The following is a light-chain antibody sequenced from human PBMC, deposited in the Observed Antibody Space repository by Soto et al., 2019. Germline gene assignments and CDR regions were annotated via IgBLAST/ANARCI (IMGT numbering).Light chain of an antibody. CDR2: GAS. V-gene: IGKV3-15*01. Sequence: VVLTHSPATLSVSPVAGATLSCRASQSVGSNLAWYQQTPGQTPRVLIYGASTRAIGIPARFSGSGSGTDFTLPISSLQSEDFAVYYCQQYNNWPWTFGQGTKVDIK. CDR3: QQYNNWPWT. J-gene: IGKJ1*01. CDR1: QSVGSN.